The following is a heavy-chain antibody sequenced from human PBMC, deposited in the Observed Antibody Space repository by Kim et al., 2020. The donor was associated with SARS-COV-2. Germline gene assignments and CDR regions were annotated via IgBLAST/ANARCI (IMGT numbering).Heavy chain of an antibody. J-gene: IGHJ4*02. CDR2: IYSGGST. Sequence: GGSLRLSCAASGFTVSSNYMSWVRQAPGKGLEWVSVIYSGGSTYYADSVKGRFTISRDNSKNTLYLQMNSLRAEDTAVYYCARDLPWEQWQEVWGQGTLVTVSS. CDR1: GFTVSSNY. V-gene: IGHV3-66*01. CDR3: ARDLPWEQWQEV. D-gene: IGHD6-19*01.